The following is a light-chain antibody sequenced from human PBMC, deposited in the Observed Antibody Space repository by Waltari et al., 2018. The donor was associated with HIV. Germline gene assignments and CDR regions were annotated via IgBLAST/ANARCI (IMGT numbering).Light chain of an antibody. CDR3: KSFSTSNTYV. Sequence: QSALTQPASVSGSPGQSITISCTGTSSDVGYFNYFSWYQQHPGKAPKVIIYDVNNGPSGVSNHFSGSKSGYTASLTISGLRAEDEADYYCKSFSTSNTYVFGSGTRVTVL. J-gene: IGLJ1*01. V-gene: IGLV2-14*01. CDR1: SSDVGYFNY. CDR2: DVN.